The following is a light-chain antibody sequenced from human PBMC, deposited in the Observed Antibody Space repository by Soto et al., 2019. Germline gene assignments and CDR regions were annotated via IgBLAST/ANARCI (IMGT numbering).Light chain of an antibody. J-gene: IGKJ5*01. CDR1: QSVGIY. Sequence: EIVLTQSPATLSLSPGERATLSCRASQSVGIYLGWYQQRPGQAPRLLIYDASNRAAGIPGRFSGSGSGTDFTLTINSLAPEDFAVYYCQYRNTWPPAFGQGTRLEIK. CDR2: DAS. V-gene: IGKV3-11*01. CDR3: QYRNTWPPA.